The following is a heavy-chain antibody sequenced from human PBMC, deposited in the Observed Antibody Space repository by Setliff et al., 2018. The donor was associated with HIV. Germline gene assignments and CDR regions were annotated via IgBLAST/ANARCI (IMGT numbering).Heavy chain of an antibody. D-gene: IGHD4-17*01. V-gene: IGHV1-2*02. CDR3: ARFPLRASVSPVY. J-gene: IGHJ4*02. CDR1: KYTLIDYY. Sequence: ASVKVSCKASKYTLIDYYMHWVRQAPGQGLEWMGWINPNGGGVNYAQKFQPRVTMTRDPSITTVYLELNDLRSDDTAVYYCARFPLRASVSPVYWGQGTLVTVSS. CDR2: INPNGGGV.